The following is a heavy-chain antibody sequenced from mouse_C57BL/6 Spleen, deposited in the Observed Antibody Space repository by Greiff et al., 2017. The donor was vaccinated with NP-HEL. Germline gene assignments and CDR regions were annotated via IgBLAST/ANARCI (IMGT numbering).Heavy chain of an antibody. J-gene: IGHJ2*01. CDR1: GFTFSDYY. D-gene: IGHD4-1*02. CDR3: ARFPLNWDGGYFDY. CDR2: ISNGGGSP. Sequence: EVQLVESGGGLVQPGGSLKLSCAASGFTFSDYYMYWVRQTPETRLEWVAYISNGGGSPYYPDTVKGRFTIARDNAKNTLYLQMSRLKSEDTAMYYCARFPLNWDGGYFDYWGQGTTLTVSS. V-gene: IGHV5-12*01.